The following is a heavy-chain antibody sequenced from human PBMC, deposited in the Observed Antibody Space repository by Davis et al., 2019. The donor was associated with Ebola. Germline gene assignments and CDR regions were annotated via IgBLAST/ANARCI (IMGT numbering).Heavy chain of an antibody. CDR2: IYYSGNT. Sequence: SETLSLTCTVSGGSISSYYWSWIRQPPGKGLEWIGYIYYSGNTNYNPSLKSRVTISVDTSNNQFSLKLSSVSAADTAVYYCARSGARYCSGGSCYSKVAWFDPWGQGTLVTVSS. J-gene: IGHJ5*02. V-gene: IGHV4-59*12. CDR1: GGSISSYY. CDR3: ARSGARYCSGGSCYSKVAWFDP. D-gene: IGHD2-15*01.